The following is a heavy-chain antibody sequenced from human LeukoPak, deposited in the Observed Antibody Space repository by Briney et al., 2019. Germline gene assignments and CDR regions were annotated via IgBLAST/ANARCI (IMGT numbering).Heavy chain of an antibody. D-gene: IGHD5/OR15-5a*01. CDR3: ASQGGLSIAFDI. V-gene: IGHV1-58*02. CDR2: IVVGSGNT. J-gene: IGHJ3*02. Sequence: GASVKVSCKASGFTFTSSAMQWVRQARGQRLEWIGWIVVGSGNTNYAQKFQGRVTITADESTSTAYMELSSLRSEDTAVYYCASQGGLSIAFDIWGQGTMVTVSS. CDR1: GFTFTSSA.